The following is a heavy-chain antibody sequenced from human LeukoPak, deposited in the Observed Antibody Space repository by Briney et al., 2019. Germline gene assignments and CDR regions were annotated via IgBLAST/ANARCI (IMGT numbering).Heavy chain of an antibody. V-gene: IGHV3-30*03. CDR1: GFTFSSYG. CDR2: ISYDGSNK. J-gene: IGHJ4*02. D-gene: IGHD3-10*01. Sequence: PGGSLRLSCAASGFTFSSYGIHWVRQAPGKGLEWVAVISYDGSNKNYADSVKGRFTISRDNSKNTLYLQMNSLRAEDTALYYCARVGYYASGPLSYLNYWGQGTLVTVSS. CDR3: ARVGYYASGPLSYLNY.